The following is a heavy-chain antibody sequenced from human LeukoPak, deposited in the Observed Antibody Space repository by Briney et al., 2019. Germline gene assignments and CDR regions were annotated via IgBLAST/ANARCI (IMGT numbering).Heavy chain of an antibody. J-gene: IGHJ4*02. Sequence: SVKVSCKASGGTFSSYAISWVRQAPGQGLEWMGGIIPIFGTASYAQKFQGRVTITADESTSTAYMELSSLRSEDTAVYYCARASLFGVVIDIDFDYWGQGTLVTVSS. V-gene: IGHV1-69*13. CDR2: IIPIFGTA. CDR1: GGTFSSYA. D-gene: IGHD3-3*01. CDR3: ARASLFGVVIDIDFDY.